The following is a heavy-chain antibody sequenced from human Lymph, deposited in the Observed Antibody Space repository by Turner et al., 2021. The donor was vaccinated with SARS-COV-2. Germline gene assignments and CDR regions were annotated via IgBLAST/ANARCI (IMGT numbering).Heavy chain of an antibody. Sequence: EVQLVESGGGLVLPGGYLSLSCAAAGFTFSSYWMSWVRQDPGKGLEWVANIKQDVSEKYYVDSVKGRFTISRDNAKNSLYLQMNSLRADDTAVYFCARVGVRFEWSDGYHYYYAMDVWGQGTTVTVSS. CDR3: ARVGVRFEWSDGYHYYYAMDV. J-gene: IGHJ6*02. CDR1: GFTFSSYW. CDR2: IKQDVSEK. V-gene: IGHV3-7*03. D-gene: IGHD3-3*01.